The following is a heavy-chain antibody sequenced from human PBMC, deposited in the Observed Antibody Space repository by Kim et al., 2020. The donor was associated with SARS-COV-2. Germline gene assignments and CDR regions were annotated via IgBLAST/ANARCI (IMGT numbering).Heavy chain of an antibody. Sequence: SETLSLTCTVSGGSISSGDYYWSWIRQPPGKGLEWIGYIYYSGSTYYNPSLKSRVTISVDTSKNQFSLKLSSVTAADTAVYYCAREEWLGGSSTNWGQGTLVTVSS. J-gene: IGHJ4*02. V-gene: IGHV4-30-4*01. CDR1: GGSISSGDYY. CDR3: AREEWLGGSSTN. D-gene: IGHD6-19*01. CDR2: IYYSGST.